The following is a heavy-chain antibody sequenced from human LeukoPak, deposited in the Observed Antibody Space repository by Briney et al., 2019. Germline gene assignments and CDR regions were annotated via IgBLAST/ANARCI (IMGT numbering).Heavy chain of an antibody. D-gene: IGHD3-16*02. CDR3: ARVKAYKDYVWGSYRTSWVFDY. CDR2: ICCSGSTI. Sequence: PGGSLRLSCAASGFTFSSYEMNWVRQAPGKGLEWVSYICCSGSTIYYADSVKGRFTISRDNDKNSLYLQMNSLRAEDTAVYYCARVKAYKDYVWGSYRTSWVFDYWGQGTLVTVSS. CDR1: GFTFSSYE. J-gene: IGHJ4*02. V-gene: IGHV3-48*03.